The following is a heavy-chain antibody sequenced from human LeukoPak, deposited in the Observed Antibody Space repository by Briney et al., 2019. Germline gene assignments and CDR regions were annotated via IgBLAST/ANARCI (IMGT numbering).Heavy chain of an antibody. CDR1: RYSISSGYF. CDR2: IYHSGTP. Sequence: PSQTLSLTCNVSRYSISSGYFWAWIRQPPGKGLEWIGSIYHSGTPYFNPSLKSRVTISVDTSKNQFSLKLASVTAADTAIYYCAKGAGGFSYYNWFDPWGQGTLVTVSS. CDR3: AKGAGGFSYYNWFDP. J-gene: IGHJ5*02. D-gene: IGHD5-18*01. V-gene: IGHV4-38-2*02.